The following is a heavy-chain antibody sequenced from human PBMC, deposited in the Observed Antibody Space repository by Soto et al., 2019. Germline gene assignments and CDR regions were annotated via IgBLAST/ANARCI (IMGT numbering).Heavy chain of an antibody. J-gene: IGHJ4*02. D-gene: IGHD3-3*01. CDR2: INAHNGNT. CDR3: ARVDVAHQALRFLEWLGPFDY. Sequence: GASVKVSCKASGFSFTNYGITWVRQAPGQSLEWMGWINAHNGNTNYAQKFQGRVIMATDTSTSTAYMELRSLTSDDTAVYYCARVDVAHQALRFLEWLGPFDYWGQGTLVTVSS. CDR1: GFSFTNYG. V-gene: IGHV1-18*01.